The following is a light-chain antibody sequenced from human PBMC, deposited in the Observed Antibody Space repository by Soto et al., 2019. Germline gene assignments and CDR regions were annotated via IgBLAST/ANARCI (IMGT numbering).Light chain of an antibody. CDR2: WAS. CDR1: QSVLFGAYNKNY. V-gene: IGKV4-1*01. CDR3: QQYYRAPFP. Sequence: DIVLTQSPDSLSVSLGERPTINCKSSQSVLFGAYNKNYLAWYQQKSGQPPRLLIFWASTRESGVPDRFSGSGSETDFTLTIDNLQAEDVAVYYCQQYYRAPFPFGPGTRVDLK. J-gene: IGKJ3*01.